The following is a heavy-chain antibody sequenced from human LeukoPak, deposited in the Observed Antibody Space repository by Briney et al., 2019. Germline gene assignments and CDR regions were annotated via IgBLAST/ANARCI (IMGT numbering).Heavy chain of an antibody. CDR3: ASVTMVRGPHFDY. CDR2: MYSGGST. D-gene: IGHD3-10*01. J-gene: IGHJ4*02. Sequence: PGRSLRLSCAASGFTFSSYGLHWVRQAPGKGLEWVSVMYSGGSTYYADSVEGRFTISRDNSKNTVYLQMNSLRAEDTAVYYCASVTMVRGPHFDYWGQGTLVTVSS. CDR1: GFTFSSYG. V-gene: IGHV3-53*01.